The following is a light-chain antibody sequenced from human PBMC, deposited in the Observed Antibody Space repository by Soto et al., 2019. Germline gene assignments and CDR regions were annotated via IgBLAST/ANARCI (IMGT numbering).Light chain of an antibody. CDR2: EVS. V-gene: IGLV2-14*01. CDR1: SSDIGAYDY. J-gene: IGLJ1*01. CDR3: NSYTTGNTRV. Sequence: QSALTQPASVSGSPGQSITISCTGSSSDIGAYDYVSWYQQHPGKAPKLLISEVSNRPSGVSNRFSGSKSGNTASLTISGLQAEDEAEYFCNSYTTGNTRVFGTGTKVTVL.